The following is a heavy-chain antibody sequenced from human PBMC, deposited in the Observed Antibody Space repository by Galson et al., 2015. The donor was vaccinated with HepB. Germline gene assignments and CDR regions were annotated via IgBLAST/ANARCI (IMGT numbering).Heavy chain of an antibody. Sequence: SVKVSCKASGYTFTNYTIHWVRQAPGQRLEWMGWIYAANGNTKYSQKFQGRVTITRDTSASTAYMQLSSLQSEDTAVYYCARAPPYHSGSGSQFNEWGQGTLVTVSS. J-gene: IGHJ4*02. D-gene: IGHD3-10*01. CDR2: IYAANGNT. V-gene: IGHV1-3*01. CDR3: ARAPPYHSGSGSQFNE. CDR1: GYTFTNYT.